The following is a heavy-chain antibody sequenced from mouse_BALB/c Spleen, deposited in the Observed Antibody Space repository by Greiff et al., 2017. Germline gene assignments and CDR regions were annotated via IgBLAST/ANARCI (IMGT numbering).Heavy chain of an antibody. CDR3: ARDYGSLWFAY. Sequence: QVQLQQSGAELMKPGASVKISCKATGYTFSSYWIEWVKQRPGHGLEWIGEILPGSGSTNYNEKFKGKATFTADTSSNTAYMQLSSLTSEDSAVYYCARDYGSLWFAYWGQGTLVTVSA. CDR1: GYTFSSYW. V-gene: IGHV1-9*01. J-gene: IGHJ3*01. D-gene: IGHD1-1*01. CDR2: ILPGSGST.